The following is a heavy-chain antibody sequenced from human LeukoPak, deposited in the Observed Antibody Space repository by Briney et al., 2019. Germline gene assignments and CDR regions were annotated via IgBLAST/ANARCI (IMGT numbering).Heavy chain of an antibody. Sequence: ASRTLSLTCTVSGGSISSGSYYWSWIRQPAGKGLEWIGRIYTSGSTNYNPSLKSRVTISVDTSKNQFSLKLSSVTAADTAVYYCAREGDYYGSGSYYTPFDYWGQGTLVTVSS. CDR3: AREGDYYGSGSYYTPFDY. CDR1: GGSISSGSYY. V-gene: IGHV4-61*02. D-gene: IGHD3-10*01. J-gene: IGHJ4*02. CDR2: IYTSGST.